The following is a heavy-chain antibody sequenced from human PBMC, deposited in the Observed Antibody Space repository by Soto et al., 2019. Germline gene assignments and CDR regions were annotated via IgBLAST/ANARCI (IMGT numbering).Heavy chain of an antibody. CDR2: ISGSGGST. J-gene: IGHJ6*02. D-gene: IGHD5-18*01. V-gene: IGHV3-23*01. CDR3: ASKGGYMYYYYGMDV. Sequence: GGSLRLSCAASGFTFSSYAMSWVRQAPGKGLERVSAISGSGGSTYYADSVKGRFTISRDNSKNTLYLQMNSLRAEDTAVYYCASKGGYMYYYYGMDVWGQGTTVTVSS. CDR1: GFTFSSYA.